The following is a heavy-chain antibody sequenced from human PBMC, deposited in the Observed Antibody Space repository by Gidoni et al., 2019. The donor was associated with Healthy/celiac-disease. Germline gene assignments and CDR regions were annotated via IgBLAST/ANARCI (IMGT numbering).Heavy chain of an antibody. V-gene: IGHV3-21*01. CDR1: GFTFSTYS. CDR2: ISSSSSYI. Sequence: EVQMVESVGGLVKPGGSLRLSCAASGFTFSTYSMNWVRQATGKGLEWVSSISSSSSYIYYADSVKGRFTISRDNAKNSLYLQMNSLRAEDTAVYYCASLGRYQLRYYYYGMDVWGQGTTVTVSS. CDR3: ASLGRYQLRYYYYGMDV. D-gene: IGHD2-2*01. J-gene: IGHJ6*02.